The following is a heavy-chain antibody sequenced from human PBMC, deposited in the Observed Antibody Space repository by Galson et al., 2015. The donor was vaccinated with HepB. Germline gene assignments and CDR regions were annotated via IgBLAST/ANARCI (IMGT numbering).Heavy chain of an antibody. CDR3: ANPGRTLIDY. CDR2: VSGSGGNT. Sequence: SLRLSCAASGFPFRSYLMTWVRQAPGKGLEWVSTVSGSGGNTYYADSVKGRFIISRDNSRKTLFLQMNSLRDGDTAVYYCANPGRTLIDYWGRGTMVIVSS. D-gene: IGHD2-2*01. V-gene: IGHV3-23*01. J-gene: IGHJ4*02. CDR1: GFPFRSYL.